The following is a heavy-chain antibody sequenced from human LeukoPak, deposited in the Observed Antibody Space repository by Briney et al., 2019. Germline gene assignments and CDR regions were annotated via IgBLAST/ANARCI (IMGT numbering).Heavy chain of an antibody. Sequence: PSETLSLTCTVSGASISSSHYWGWIRQPPGKGLEWIGSIYYSGSTYYNPSLKSRVTISVDTSKNQFSLKLSSVTAADTAVYYCARLDYYDTSGLDYWGQGTLVTVSS. J-gene: IGHJ4*02. CDR1: GASISSSHY. D-gene: IGHD3-22*01. CDR2: IYYSGST. V-gene: IGHV4-39*01. CDR3: ARLDYYDTSGLDY.